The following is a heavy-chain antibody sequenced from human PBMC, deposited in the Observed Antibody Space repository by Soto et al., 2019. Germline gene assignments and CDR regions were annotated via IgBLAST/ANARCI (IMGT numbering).Heavy chain of an antibody. Sequence: GGSLRLSCAASGFTFSSYGMHWVRQAPGKGLEWVAVIWYDGSNKYYADSVKGRFTISRDNSKNTLYLQMNSLRAEDTAVYYCASRIPDYYDSSALGAFDIWGQGTMVTVSS. V-gene: IGHV3-33*01. CDR3: ASRIPDYYDSSALGAFDI. CDR1: GFTFSSYG. CDR2: IWYDGSNK. J-gene: IGHJ3*02. D-gene: IGHD3-22*01.